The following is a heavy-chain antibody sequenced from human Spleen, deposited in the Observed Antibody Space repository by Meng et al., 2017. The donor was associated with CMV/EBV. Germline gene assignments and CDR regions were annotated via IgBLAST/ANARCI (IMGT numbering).Heavy chain of an antibody. J-gene: IGHJ5*02. CDR2: IRTKGDNYAT. CDR1: GFSFSGSV. D-gene: IGHD6-19*01. CDR3: SRHPSVQQWPRFDP. V-gene: IGHV3-73*01. Sequence: GGSLRLSCATSGFSFSGSVVHWVRQASGKGLEWVGRIRTKGDNYATAYAASVKGRFTISRDDSKNTAYLQMNSLKIEDTAVYYCSRHPSVQQWPRFDPWGQGTLVTVSS.